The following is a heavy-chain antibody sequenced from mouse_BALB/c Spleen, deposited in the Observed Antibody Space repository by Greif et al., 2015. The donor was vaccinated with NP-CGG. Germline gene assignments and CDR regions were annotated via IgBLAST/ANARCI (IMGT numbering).Heavy chain of an antibody. J-gene: IGHJ3*01. CDR1: GYSFTSYW. Sequence: QVQLQQSGPQLVRPGASVKISCKASGYSFTSYWMHWVKQRPGQGLEWIGMIDPSDSETRLNQKFKDKATLTVDKSSSSAYMQPSSPTSEDSAVYYCARENYEAWFAYWGQGTLVTVSA. D-gene: IGHD1-1*01. CDR3: ARENYEAWFAY. CDR2: IDPSDSET. V-gene: IGHV1S127*01.